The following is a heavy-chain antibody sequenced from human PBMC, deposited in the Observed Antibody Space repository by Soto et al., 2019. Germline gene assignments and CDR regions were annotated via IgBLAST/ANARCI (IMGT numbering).Heavy chain of an antibody. CDR3: ARDGGRGYYGSGTYYDF. V-gene: IGHV4-30-4*01. CDR1: GGSMNRADYY. Sequence: QLQLQESGPGLVKPSQTLSLTCTVSGGSMNRADYYWSWIRQPPGKGLEWLGYIYYNGATYYNPPLDRRLTTSVDTSKIQFSLKLRSVTAADTAVYFCARDGGRGYYGSGTYYDFWGQGTLVTVSS. J-gene: IGHJ4*02. D-gene: IGHD3-10*01. CDR2: IYYNGAT.